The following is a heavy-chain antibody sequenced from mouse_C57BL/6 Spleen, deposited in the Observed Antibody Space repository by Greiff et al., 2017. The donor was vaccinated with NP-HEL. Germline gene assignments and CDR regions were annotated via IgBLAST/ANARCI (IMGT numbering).Heavy chain of an antibody. V-gene: IGHV1-82*01. J-gene: IGHJ4*01. CDR2: IYPGDGDT. Sequence: VQLQQSGPELVKPGASVKISCKASGYAFSSSWMNWVKQRPGKGLEWIGRIYPGDGDTNYNGKFKGKATLTADKSSSTAYMQLSSLTSEDSAVYFCAEGYGSSYDAMDYWGQGTSVTVSS. CDR1: GYAFSSSW. D-gene: IGHD1-1*01. CDR3: AEGYGSSYDAMDY.